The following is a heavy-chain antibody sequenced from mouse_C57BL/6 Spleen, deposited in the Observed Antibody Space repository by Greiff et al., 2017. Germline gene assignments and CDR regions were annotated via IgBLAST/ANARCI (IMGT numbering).Heavy chain of an antibody. V-gene: IGHV1-61*01. CDR1: GYTFTSYW. CDR2: IYPSDSET. J-gene: IGHJ3*01. Sequence: VQLQQPGAELVRPGSSVKLSCKASGYTFTSYWMDWVKQRPGQGLEWIGNIYPSDSETHYNQKFKDKATLTVDKSSSTAYMQLSSLTSEDSAVYYCARGSEGWFAYWGQGTLVTVSA. D-gene: IGHD1-1*02. CDR3: ARGSEGWFAY.